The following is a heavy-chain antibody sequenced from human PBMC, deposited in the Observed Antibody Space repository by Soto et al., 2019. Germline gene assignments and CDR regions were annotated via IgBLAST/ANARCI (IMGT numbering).Heavy chain of an antibody. CDR3: ARDNRSSKDV. Sequence: ASVKVSCKASGYTFTGLYRHWVRQAPGQGLEWRGWINPNSGGTNYAQKFQGWVPMTRDTSISTAYMELSRLRSDDTAVYYCARDNRSSKDVWGQGTTVTVSS. J-gene: IGHJ6*02. CDR2: INPNSGGT. V-gene: IGHV1-2*04. CDR1: GYTFTGLY.